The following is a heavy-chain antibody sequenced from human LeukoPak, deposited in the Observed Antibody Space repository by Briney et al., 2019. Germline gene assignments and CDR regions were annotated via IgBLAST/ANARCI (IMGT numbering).Heavy chain of an antibody. CDR2: IYHSGST. V-gene: IGHV4-4*02. CDR3: ARWVGSTSWYYLDY. Sequence: PSETLSLTCAVSGGSLSSSNWWSWVRQPPGKGLEWIGEIYHSGSTSYNPSLKSRVTISVDKSKNQFSLTLTSVTAADTAVYYCARWVGSTSWYYLDYWGQGTLVTVSS. D-gene: IGHD6-13*01. J-gene: IGHJ4*02. CDR1: GGSLSSSNW.